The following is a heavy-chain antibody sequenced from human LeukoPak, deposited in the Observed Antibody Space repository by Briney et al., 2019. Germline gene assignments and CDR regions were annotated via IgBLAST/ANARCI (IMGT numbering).Heavy chain of an antibody. J-gene: IGHJ6*02. CDR1: GFTFSSYA. CDR2: ISGSGGST. V-gene: IGHV3-23*01. CDR3: AKSLPRYYYYGMDV. Sequence: AGGSLRLSCAASGFTFSSYAMSWVRQAPGKGLEWVSAISGSGGSTYYADSVEGRFTISRDNSKNTLYLQMNSLRAEDTAVYYCAKSLPRYYYYGMDVWGQGTTVTVSS.